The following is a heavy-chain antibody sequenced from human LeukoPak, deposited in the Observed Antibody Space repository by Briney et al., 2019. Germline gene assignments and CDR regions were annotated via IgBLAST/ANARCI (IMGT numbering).Heavy chain of an antibody. CDR1: GGSTSNYF. V-gene: IGHV4-4*07. CDR2: IHTSGST. Sequence: PSETLSLTCTVSGGSTSNYFCTWLRQSAGKGLEWIGRIHTSGSTNYNPSLKSRVSMSVDTSKNQFSLKLSSVTAADTAVYYCARDPEGPGYYFDYWGQGALVTVSS. J-gene: IGHJ4*02. CDR3: ARDPEGPGYYFDY. D-gene: IGHD3-3*01.